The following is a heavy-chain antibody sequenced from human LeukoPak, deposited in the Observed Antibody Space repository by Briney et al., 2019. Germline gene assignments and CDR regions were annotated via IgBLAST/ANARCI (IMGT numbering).Heavy chain of an antibody. CDR1: GFTVSDDY. CDR3: ARLLPASRHYFDY. Sequence: GGSLTLSCAASGFTVSDDYLAWVRQAPGTGLEWISVIYGGGATYYADSVKGRFTISRDGSKNMLFLHMTNLSPEDGAVYYCARLLPASRHYFDYWGQGTPVTVSS. V-gene: IGHV3-53*01. D-gene: IGHD2-15*01. J-gene: IGHJ4*02. CDR2: IYGGGAT.